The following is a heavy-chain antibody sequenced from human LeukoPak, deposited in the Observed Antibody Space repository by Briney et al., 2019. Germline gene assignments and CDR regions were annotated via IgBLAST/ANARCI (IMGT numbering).Heavy chain of an antibody. CDR3: ARDNDYGGNSGFDY. Sequence: SETLSLTCTVSGGSISSGSYYWSWIRQPAGKGLEWIGSIYYSGSTYYNPSLKSRVTISVDTSKNQFSLKLSSVTAADTAVYYCARDNDYGGNSGFDYWGQGTLVTVSS. D-gene: IGHD4-23*01. V-gene: IGHV4-39*07. CDR2: IYYSGST. J-gene: IGHJ4*02. CDR1: GGSISSGSYY.